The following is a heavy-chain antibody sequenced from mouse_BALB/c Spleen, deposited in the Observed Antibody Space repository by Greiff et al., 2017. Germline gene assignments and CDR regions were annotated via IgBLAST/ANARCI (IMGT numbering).Heavy chain of an antibody. CDR1: GYTFTSYW. J-gene: IGHJ4*01. V-gene: IGHV1-7*01. D-gene: IGHD1-1*01. CDR3: ARGYYYGSSPYYYAMDY. Sequence: VKLQESGAELAKPGASVKMSCKASGYTFTSYWMHWVKQRPGQGLEWIGYINPSTGYTEYNQKFKDKATLTADKSSSTAYMQLSSLTSEDSAVYYCARGYYYGSSPYYYAMDYWGQGTSVTVSS. CDR2: INPSTGYT.